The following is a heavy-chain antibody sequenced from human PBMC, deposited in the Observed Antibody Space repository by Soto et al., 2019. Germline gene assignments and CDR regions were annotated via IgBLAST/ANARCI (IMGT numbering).Heavy chain of an antibody. V-gene: IGHV3-9*01. CDR1: GFTFDDYA. J-gene: IGHJ6*03. D-gene: IGHD6-13*01. CDR3: AKSQGQQLVPGYYYYYMDV. CDR2: ISWNSGSI. Sequence: PGGSLRLSCAASGFTFDDYAMHWVRQAPGKGLEWVSGISWNSGSIGYADSVKGRFTISRDNAKNSLYLQMNSLRAEDTALYYCAKSQGQQLVPGYYYYYMDVWGKGT.